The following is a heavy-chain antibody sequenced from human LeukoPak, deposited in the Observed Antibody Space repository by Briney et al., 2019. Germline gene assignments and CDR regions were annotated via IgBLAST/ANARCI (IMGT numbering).Heavy chain of an antibody. CDR2: ITGGGGGT. V-gene: IGHV3-23*01. J-gene: IGHJ3*02. Sequence: GGSLRLSCAASGFAFSSYAMSWVRHPSGKGLEWVSSITGGGGGTYYADSVKGRFTISRDNSKNTLFLQMSSLRAEDTAVYYCAKLGIGEHEISGYFYETQSSGVDIWGQGTMVIVSS. CDR3: AKLGIGEHEISGYFYETQSSGVDI. D-gene: IGHD3-22*01. CDR1: GFAFSSYA.